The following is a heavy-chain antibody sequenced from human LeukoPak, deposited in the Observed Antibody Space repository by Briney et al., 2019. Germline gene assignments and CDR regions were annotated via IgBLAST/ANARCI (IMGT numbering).Heavy chain of an antibody. CDR2: ISTSSSTI. J-gene: IGHJ4*02. D-gene: IGHD4-23*01. CDR3: ARDRTQVYGGNSDY. CDR1: GFTFSSYS. V-gene: IGHV3-48*01. Sequence: GGSLRLSCAASGFTFSSYSMNWVRQAPGKGLEWISYISTSSSTIYYADSVKGRFTISRDNAKNSLYLQMNSLRAEGTAVYYCARDRTQVYGGNSDYWGQGTLVTVSS.